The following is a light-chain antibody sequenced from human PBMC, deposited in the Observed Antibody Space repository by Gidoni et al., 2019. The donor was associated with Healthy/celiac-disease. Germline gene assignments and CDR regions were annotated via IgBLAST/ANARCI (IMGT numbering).Light chain of an antibody. V-gene: IGLV2-14*03. CDR1: SSDVGGYNY. J-gene: IGLJ3*02. CDR2: DVS. Sequence: QSALTPPASVSGSPGQSITISCTGTSSDVGGYNYVPWYQQHPGKAPKLMIYDVSNRPSGDAKRFSCSKSGNTASMTISGLQAEEEADYYCSSYTSSSTWVFGGGTKLTVL. CDR3: SSYTSSSTWV.